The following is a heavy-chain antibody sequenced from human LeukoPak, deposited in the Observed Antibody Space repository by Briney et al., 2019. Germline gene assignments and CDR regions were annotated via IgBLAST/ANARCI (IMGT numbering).Heavy chain of an antibody. CDR2: IYYSGST. CDR1: GGSISSYY. V-gene: IGHV4-59*12. Sequence: PSETLSLTCTVSGGSISSYYWSWIRQPPGKGLEWIGYIYYSGSTNYNPSLKSRVTISVDTSKNQFSLKLSSVTAADTAVYYCARDNCMDAWGQGTTVTVSS. D-gene: IGHD1-1*01. CDR3: ARDNCMDA. J-gene: IGHJ6*02.